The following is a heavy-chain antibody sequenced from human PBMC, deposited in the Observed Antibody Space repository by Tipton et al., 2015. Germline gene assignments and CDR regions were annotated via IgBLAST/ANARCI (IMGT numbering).Heavy chain of an antibody. CDR3: ACQDYDSLTRDYQTVDY. V-gene: IGHV4-59*04. CDR2: IHYSGSI. Sequence: GLVKPSETPSLTCTVSGAFINSYYWSWIRQPPGKGLEWVGYIHYSGSINYNPSLKSRVTMSRDTSKNQFSLKLTSVTAADTAVYYCACQDYDSLTRDYQTVDYWGQGTLVTVSS. D-gene: IGHD3-9*01. J-gene: IGHJ4*02. CDR1: GAFINSYY.